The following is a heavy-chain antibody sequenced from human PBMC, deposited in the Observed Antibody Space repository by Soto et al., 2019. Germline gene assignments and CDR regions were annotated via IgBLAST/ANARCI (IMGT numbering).Heavy chain of an antibody. CDR1: GFTFSSYW. CDR3: ARDDIVVVPAAISGYYYYYYGMDV. Sequence: GGFMRLSCAVSGFTFSSYWMHWVRQAPGKGRVWVSRNNSDGSSTSYADSVKGRFTISRDNAKNTLYLQMNSLRAEDTAVHYWARDDIVVVPAAISGYYYYYYGMDVWGQGTTVTVSS. D-gene: IGHD2-2*01. CDR2: NNSDGSST. J-gene: IGHJ6*02. V-gene: IGHV3-74*01.